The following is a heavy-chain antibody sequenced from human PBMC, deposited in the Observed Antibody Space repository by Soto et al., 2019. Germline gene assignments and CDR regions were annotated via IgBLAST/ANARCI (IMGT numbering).Heavy chain of an antibody. D-gene: IGHD3-3*01. J-gene: IGHJ4*02. CDR2: VFSNDDK. V-gene: IGHV2-26*01. CDR1: GFSLSNAAMG. CDR3: ARIQANYDFWSGGLDY. Sequence: SGPTLVNPTETLTLTCTVSGFSLSNAAMGVSWIRQPPGKALEWLAQVFSNDDKSCSTSLKSRLTISKDTSKSQVVLTMTNMDPVDTATYYCARIQANYDFWSGGLDYWGQGTLVTVSS.